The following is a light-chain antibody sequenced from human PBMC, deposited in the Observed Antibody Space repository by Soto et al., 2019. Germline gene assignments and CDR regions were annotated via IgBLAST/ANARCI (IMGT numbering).Light chain of an antibody. Sequence: DIQLTQSPSFLSASVGDRVTITCRASQGISSYLAWYQQKPGKAPKLLIYAASTLQSGVPSRFSGSGSGTEFTLPISSLQPEEFSTYYCQQLNSYPRTFGQGTKVEIK. CDR3: QQLNSYPRT. V-gene: IGKV1-9*01. CDR2: AAS. CDR1: QGISSY. J-gene: IGKJ1*01.